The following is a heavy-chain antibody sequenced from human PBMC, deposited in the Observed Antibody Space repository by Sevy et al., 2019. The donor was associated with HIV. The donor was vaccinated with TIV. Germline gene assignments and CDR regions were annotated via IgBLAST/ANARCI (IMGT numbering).Heavy chain of an antibody. D-gene: IGHD1-1*01. CDR2: IYFTGNT. V-gene: IGHV4-59*01. CDR3: ARDSTTRPRVLDY. Sequence: SETLSLTCSVSGGSISSYFWTWVRQSPGKGLEWIGNIYFTGNTDYNASLKSRVTLSLDTSKSQFSLTLKSVTAADTAIYFCARDSTTRPRVLDYWGQGTLVTVSS. J-gene: IGHJ4*02. CDR1: GGSISSYF.